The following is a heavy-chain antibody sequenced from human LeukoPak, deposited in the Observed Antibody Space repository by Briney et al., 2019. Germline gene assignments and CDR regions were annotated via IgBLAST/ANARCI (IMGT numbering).Heavy chain of an antibody. CDR3: ARGDDLSGDH. J-gene: IGHJ4*02. D-gene: IGHD1-1*01. CDR2: IHPEGNEK. Sequence: GGSLRLSCATSGFTFSNFWMSWVRQAPGRGLEWVANIHPEGNEKYHVESVKGRFTISRDNTRDLLFLQMNGLRAEDTAVYYCARGDDLSGDHWGQGTLVTVSS. V-gene: IGHV3-7*04. CDR1: GFTFSNFW.